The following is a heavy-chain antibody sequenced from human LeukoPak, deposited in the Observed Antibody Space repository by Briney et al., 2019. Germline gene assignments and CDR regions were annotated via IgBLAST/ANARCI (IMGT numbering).Heavy chain of an antibody. J-gene: IGHJ4*02. D-gene: IGHD6-6*01. Sequence: PGGSPRLSCAASAFTFSSYSMNWVRQAPGKGLEWVSYISSSSSTIYYADSVKGRFTISRDNAKNSLYRQMNSLRAEDTAVYYCARRQLLGYWGQGTLVTVSS. CDR1: AFTFSSYS. CDR3: ARRQLLGY. CDR2: ISSSSSTI. V-gene: IGHV3-48*01.